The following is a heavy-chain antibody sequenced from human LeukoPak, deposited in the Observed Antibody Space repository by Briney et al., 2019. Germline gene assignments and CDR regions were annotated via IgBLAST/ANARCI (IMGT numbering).Heavy chain of an antibody. CDR1: GFTFDDYA. V-gene: IGHV3-9*03. CDR2: ISWNSGSI. D-gene: IGHD3-22*01. CDR3: AKDKGKSMIVVGDAFDI. J-gene: IGHJ3*02. Sequence: PGRSLRLSCAASGFTFDDYAMHWVRQAPGKDLEWVSGISWNSGSIGYADSVKGRFTISRDNAKNSLYLQMNSLRAEDMALYYCAKDKGKSMIVVGDAFDIWGQGTMVTVSS.